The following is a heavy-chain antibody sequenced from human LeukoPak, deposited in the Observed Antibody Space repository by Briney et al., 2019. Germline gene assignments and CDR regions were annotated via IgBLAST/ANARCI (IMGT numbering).Heavy chain of an antibody. CDR1: GGSFSGYY. CDR2: INHSGST. Sequence: SETLSLTCAGYGGSFSGYYWSWIRQPPGKGLEWIGEINHSGSTNYNPSLKSRVTISVDTSKNQFSLKLSSVTAADTAVYYCATSRRTTVVTPSSAFDIWGQGTMVTVSS. D-gene: IGHD4-23*01. V-gene: IGHV4-34*01. J-gene: IGHJ3*02. CDR3: ATSRRTTVVTPSSAFDI.